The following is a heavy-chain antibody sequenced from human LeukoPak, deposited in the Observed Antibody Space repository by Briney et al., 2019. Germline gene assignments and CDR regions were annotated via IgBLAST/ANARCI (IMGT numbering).Heavy chain of an antibody. CDR1: GFTFSDYY. V-gene: IGHV4-30-4*08. CDR2: IYYSGST. D-gene: IGHD2-15*01. CDR3: ARAFPYCSGGSCLDAFDI. Sequence: LSCAASGFTFSDYYMSWIRQPPGKGLEWIGYIYYSGSTYYNPSLKSRVTISVDTSKNQFSLKLSSVTAADTAVYYCARAFPYCSGGSCLDAFDIWGQGTMVTVSS. J-gene: IGHJ3*02.